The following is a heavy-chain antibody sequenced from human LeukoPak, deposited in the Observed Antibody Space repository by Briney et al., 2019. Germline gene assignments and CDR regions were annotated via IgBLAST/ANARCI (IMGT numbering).Heavy chain of an antibody. CDR2: INPNSGGT. CDR1: GYTFTGHY. D-gene: IGHD1-26*01. CDR3: ARDAGIVGATSAFDI. J-gene: IGHJ3*02. Sequence: ASVKVSCKASGYTFTGHYIHWVRQAPGQGLEWMGWINPNSGGTNYAQKFQGRVTMTRDTSISTAYMELRSLRSDDTAVYYCARDAGIVGATSAFDIWGQGTMVTVSS. V-gene: IGHV1-2*02.